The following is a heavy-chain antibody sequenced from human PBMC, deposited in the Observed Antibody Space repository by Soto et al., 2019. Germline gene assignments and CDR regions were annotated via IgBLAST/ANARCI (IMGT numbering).Heavy chain of an antibody. CDR2: IYWDDDK. CDR1: GFSLNTAGVG. J-gene: IGHJ4*02. V-gene: IGHV2-5*02. D-gene: IGHD6-19*01. Sequence: QITLKESGPTVVKPTQTLTLTCSLSGFSLNTAGVGVGWIRQPPGKALEWLADIYWDDDKSWNPSLRDRLTINRDAADDQVVLTVTNMDPVDTGTYYCARRRGGFGGGWTTPYFDYWGQGTLVSVSS. CDR3: ARRRGGFGGGWTTPYFDY.